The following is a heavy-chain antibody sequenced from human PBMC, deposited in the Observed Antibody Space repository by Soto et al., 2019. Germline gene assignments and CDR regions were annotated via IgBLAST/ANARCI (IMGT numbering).Heavy chain of an antibody. J-gene: IGHJ5*02. Sequence: QVPLVQSGAEVKKPGASVKVSCKASGYTFTSYDINWVRQATGQGLEWMGWMNPNSGNTGYAQKFQGRVTMTRNTSISTAYMELSSLRSEDTAVYYCVVVVAAGNWFDPWGQGTLVTVSS. D-gene: IGHD2-15*01. CDR3: VVVVAAGNWFDP. CDR1: GYTFTSYD. CDR2: MNPNSGNT. V-gene: IGHV1-8*01.